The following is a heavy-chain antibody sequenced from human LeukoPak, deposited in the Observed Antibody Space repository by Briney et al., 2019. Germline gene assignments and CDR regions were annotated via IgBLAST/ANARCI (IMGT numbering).Heavy chain of an antibody. CDR1: GYSISSGYY. J-gene: IGHJ6*03. Sequence: PSETLSLTCTVSGYSISSGYYWGWIRQPPGKGLEWIGSIYYSGSTYSNPSLQSRVTISVDTSKNQFSLKLNSVTAADTAVYYCASFYCSGGSCYQYYSYYYMDVWGKGTTVTISS. CDR3: ASFYCSGGSCYQYYSYYYMDV. V-gene: IGHV4-38-2*02. CDR2: IYYSGST. D-gene: IGHD2-15*01.